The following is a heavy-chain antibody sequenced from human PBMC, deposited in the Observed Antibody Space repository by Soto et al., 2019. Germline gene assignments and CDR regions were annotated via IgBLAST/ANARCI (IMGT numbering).Heavy chain of an antibody. CDR2: NHHSGGA. CDR1: GGSFSGYY. CDR3: ARGTPKPRYSPAGFDY. Sequence: SETLSLTCAVYGGSFSGYYWSWIRQPPGKGLEWIGENHHSGGANYNPSLKSRVTISLDTSKNQFSLKLNSLVAADTAVYYCARGTPKPRYSPAGFDYWGQGTLVTVSS. D-gene: IGHD2-21*01. J-gene: IGHJ4*02. V-gene: IGHV4-34*01.